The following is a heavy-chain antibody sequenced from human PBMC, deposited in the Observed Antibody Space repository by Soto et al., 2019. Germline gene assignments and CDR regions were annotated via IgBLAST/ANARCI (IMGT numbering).Heavy chain of an antibody. CDR1: GYTFTSYG. V-gene: IGHV1-18*04. CDR3: ARVEVGSYGYSYGKGYYGMDV. J-gene: IGHJ6*02. D-gene: IGHD5-18*01. Sequence: GASVKVSCKASGYTFTSYGISWVRQAPGQGLEWMGWISAYNGNTNYAQKLQGRVTMTTDTSTSTAYMELRSLRSDDTAVYYCARVEVGSYGYSYGKGYYGMDVWGQGTTVTVSS. CDR2: ISAYNGNT.